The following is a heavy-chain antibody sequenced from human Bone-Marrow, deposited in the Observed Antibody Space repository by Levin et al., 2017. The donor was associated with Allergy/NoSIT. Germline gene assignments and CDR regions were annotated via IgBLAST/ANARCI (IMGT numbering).Heavy chain of an antibody. V-gene: IGHV1-18*01. Sequence: PTASVKVSCKASGYIFTDYGITWVRQAPGQGLEWLGWINPDNGDTYYAQNFQDRVTLTTDASTSTAYMELRGLKFDDTAVYFCARDRPRRCTGGSCDGGYWGQGTLVTVSS. CDR3: ARDRPRRCTGGSCDGGY. D-gene: IGHD2-15*01. CDR1: GYIFTDYG. J-gene: IGHJ4*02. CDR2: INPDNGDT.